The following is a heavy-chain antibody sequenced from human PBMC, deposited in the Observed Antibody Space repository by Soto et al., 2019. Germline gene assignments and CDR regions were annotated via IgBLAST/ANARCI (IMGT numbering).Heavy chain of an antibody. J-gene: IGHJ6*02. CDR2: IIPMFGKA. CDR3: ARGFRDGYFYAMDV. CDR1: GGTFSTYA. D-gene: IGHD2-21*01. V-gene: IGHV1-69*01. Sequence: QVLLVQSGAEVKKSGSSVTVSCKASGGTFSTYAINWVRQAPGQGLEWMGGIIPMFGKANYAENFQGRVTISADESTITAYMELSSLTSDDAAVYYCARGFRDGYFYAMDVWGQGTTVTVSS.